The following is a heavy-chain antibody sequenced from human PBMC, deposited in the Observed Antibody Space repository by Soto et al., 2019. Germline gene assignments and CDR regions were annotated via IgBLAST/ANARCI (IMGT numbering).Heavy chain of an antibody. CDR2: IYYSGST. Sequence: PSETLSLTCTVSGGSISSGDYYWSWIRQPPGKGLEWIGYIYYSGSTYYNPSLKSRITINPDTSKNQFSLQLNSVTPEDTAVYYCARESVRQQLAYYFDSWGQGTLVTVSS. CDR1: GGSISSGDYY. J-gene: IGHJ4*02. V-gene: IGHV4-30-4*01. CDR3: ARESVRQQLAYYFDS. D-gene: IGHD6-13*01.